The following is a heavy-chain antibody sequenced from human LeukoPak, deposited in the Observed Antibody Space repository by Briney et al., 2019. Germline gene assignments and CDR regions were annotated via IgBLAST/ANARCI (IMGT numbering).Heavy chain of an antibody. V-gene: IGHV3-23*01. Sequence: QPGGSLRLSCAASGFTFNSYAMSWVRQAPGKGLEWVSVISGSGGTTHYADSVKGRFTISRDNSKNTLYLQMNSLRGEDTAVYYCAKDGQVNQPDRLFTDWGQGTLVVVSS. CDR1: GFTFNSYA. CDR2: ISGSGGTT. J-gene: IGHJ4*02. D-gene: IGHD1-14*01. CDR3: AKDGQVNQPDRLFTD.